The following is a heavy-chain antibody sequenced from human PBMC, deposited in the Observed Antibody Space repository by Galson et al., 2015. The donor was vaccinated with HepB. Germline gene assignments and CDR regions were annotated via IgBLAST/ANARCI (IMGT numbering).Heavy chain of an antibody. CDR2: VYYSGST. CDR3: TRHPPYSISCYSYFPH. CDR1: GGSISSSSYY. V-gene: IGHV4-39*01. D-gene: IGHD6-13*01. J-gene: IGHJ1*01. Sequence: LSLTCTVSGGSISSSSYYWGWIRQPPGKGLEWIGSVYYSGSTYYNPSLKSRVTMSVDTSKNQFSLRLTSVTAADTAVYYCTRHPPYSISCYSYFPHWGQGTLVTVSS.